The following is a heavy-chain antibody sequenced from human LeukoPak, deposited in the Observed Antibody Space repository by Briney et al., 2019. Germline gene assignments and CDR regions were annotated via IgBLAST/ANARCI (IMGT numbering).Heavy chain of an antibody. CDR2: INHSGST. V-gene: IGHV4-34*01. Sequence: SETLSLTCAVYGGSFSGYYWSWIRQPPGKGLEWIGEINHSGSTNYNPSLKSRVTISVDTSKNQFSLKLSSVTAADTAVYYCASASNYDFWSGHPKGWFDPWGQGTLVTVSS. J-gene: IGHJ5*02. CDR1: GGSFSGYY. CDR3: ASASNYDFWSGHPKGWFDP. D-gene: IGHD3-3*01.